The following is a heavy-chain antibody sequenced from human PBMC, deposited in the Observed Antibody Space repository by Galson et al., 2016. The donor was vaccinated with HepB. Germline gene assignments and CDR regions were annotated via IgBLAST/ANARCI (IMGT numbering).Heavy chain of an antibody. CDR2: ISDRGSA. J-gene: IGHJ4*02. D-gene: IGHD3/OR15-3a*01. CDR1: AGTINTHGYF. V-gene: IGHV4-31*03. CDR3: ARYGSWTGFDY. Sequence: TLSLTCTVSAGTINTHGYFWSWIRQHPERGLEWIGYISDRGSAYFNPSLKSRTTISIDTSQNQFSLDLTSVTAEDTAVYFCARYGSWTGFDYWGQGTLVTVSS.